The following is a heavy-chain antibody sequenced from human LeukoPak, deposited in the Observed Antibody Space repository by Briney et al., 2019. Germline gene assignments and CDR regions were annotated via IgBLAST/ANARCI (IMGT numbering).Heavy chain of an antibody. CDR2: ISSSSSYI. CDR1: GFTFSSYS. J-gene: IGHJ6*02. V-gene: IGHV3-21*01. CDR3: AGPSIAVAGTYYYYGMDV. D-gene: IGHD6-19*01. Sequence: GGSLRLSCAASGFTFSSYSMNWVRQAPGKGLEWASSISSSSSYIYYADSVKGRLTISRDNAKNSLYLQMNSLRAEDTAVYYCAGPSIAVAGTYYYYGMDVWGQGTTVTVSS.